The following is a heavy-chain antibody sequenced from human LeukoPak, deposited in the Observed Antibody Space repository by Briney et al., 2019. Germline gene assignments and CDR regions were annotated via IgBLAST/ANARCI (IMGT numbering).Heavy chain of an antibody. CDR2: VKQDGIET. CDR3: ARDGTGFDY. J-gene: IGHJ4*02. D-gene: IGHD2-8*02. V-gene: IGHV3-7*01. Sequence: GGSLRLSCVASAFTFSRDWMSWVRQAPGKGLEWVASVKQDGIETQYVDSVKGRFTISRDNARNSVYLQMNSLRVEDTAVYYCARDGTGFDYWGQGTLVTVSS. CDR1: AFTFSRDW.